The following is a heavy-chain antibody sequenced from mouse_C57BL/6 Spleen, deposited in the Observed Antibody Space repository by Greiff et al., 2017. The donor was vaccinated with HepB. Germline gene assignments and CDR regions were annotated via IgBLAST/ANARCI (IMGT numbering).Heavy chain of an antibody. CDR3: ARRRSCTMDY. Sequence: QVQLQQPGAELVKPGASVKMSCKASGYTFTSYWITWVKQRPGQGLEWIGDIYPGSGSTNYNEKFKSKATLTGDTSSSTAYMQLSSLTSEDSAVYDCARRRSCTMDYWGQGTSVTVSS. CDR2: IYPGSGST. J-gene: IGHJ4*01. D-gene: IGHD6-1*01. CDR1: GYTFTSYW. V-gene: IGHV1-55*01.